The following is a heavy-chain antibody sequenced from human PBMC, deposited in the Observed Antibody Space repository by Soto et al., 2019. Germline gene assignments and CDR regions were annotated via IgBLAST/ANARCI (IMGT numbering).Heavy chain of an antibody. V-gene: IGHV4-34*01. CDR2: INHSGST. CDR1: GGSFSGYY. D-gene: IGHD3-10*01. J-gene: IGHJ5*02. Sequence: SETLSLTCAVYGGSFSGYYWSWIRQPPGKGLEWIGEINHSGSTNYNPSLKSRVTISVDTSKNQFSLKLSSVTAADTAVYYCARGGVLLLWFVELSGYNWFDTWGQGYLVTVSS. CDR3: ARGGVLLLWFVELSGYNWFDT.